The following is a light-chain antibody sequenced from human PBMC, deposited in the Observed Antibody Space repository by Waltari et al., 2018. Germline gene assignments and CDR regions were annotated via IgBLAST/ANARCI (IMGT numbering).Light chain of an antibody. V-gene: IGKV2-30*01. CDR2: RIS. Sequence: DVVMTQSPLSLPVTLGQSASLSCYSSQSLLYSNGNTYLNWFHQRPGQSPRRLIYRISTRDSGVPDRFSGSGSGTHFSLKISRVEAEDVGIYYCMQGTYWPWTFGQGTKVEIK. J-gene: IGKJ1*01. CDR3: MQGTYWPWT. CDR1: QSLLYSNGNTY.